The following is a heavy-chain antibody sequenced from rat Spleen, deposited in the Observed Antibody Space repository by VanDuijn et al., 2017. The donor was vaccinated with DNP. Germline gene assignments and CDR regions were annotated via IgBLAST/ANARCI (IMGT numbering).Heavy chain of an antibody. Sequence: EVQLVESGGDLVQPGRSLKLSCVASGFTFSNYWMTWIRQVQGRGLEWVASITSSGGSIYYPDSVKGRFTISRDDAKNTLFLQMNSLRSEDTATYCCGARYSGSWFAYWGQGTLVTVSS. CDR3: GARYSGSWFAY. CDR2: ITSSGGSI. CDR1: GFTFSNYW. D-gene: IGHD1-2*01. V-gene: IGHV5-31*01. J-gene: IGHJ3*01.